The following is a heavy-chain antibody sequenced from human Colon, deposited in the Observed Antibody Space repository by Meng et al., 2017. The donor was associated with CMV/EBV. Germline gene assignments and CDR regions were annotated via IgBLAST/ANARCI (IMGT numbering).Heavy chain of an antibody. CDR3: ARGADLDF. J-gene: IGHJ4*02. Sequence: GESLKISCTASGFTFETYSMHWVRQAPGRGLEWVSSISSSSAFIYYADSVKGRFTISRDNAKNSLFLQMNSLRADDTAVYFCARGADLDFWGQGTLVTVS. CDR2: ISSSSAFI. D-gene: IGHD4/OR15-4a*01. CDR1: GFTFETYS. V-gene: IGHV3-21*01.